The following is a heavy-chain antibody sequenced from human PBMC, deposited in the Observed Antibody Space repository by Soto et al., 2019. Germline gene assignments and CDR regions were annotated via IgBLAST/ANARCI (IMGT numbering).Heavy chain of an antibody. CDR2: ISISFTSI. CDR3: AKDIQPPGLFFDY. D-gene: IGHD1-1*01. CDR1: GFTFSDYY. V-gene: IGHV3-11*01. Sequence: QVQLVESGGGLVKPGGSLRLSCAASGFTFSDYYMSWIRQAPGKGLEWVSYISISFTSIYYADSVKGRFTISRDNAKNSLDLQMNSLSADDTAVYFCAKDIQPPGLFFDYWGQGTLVTVSS. J-gene: IGHJ4*02.